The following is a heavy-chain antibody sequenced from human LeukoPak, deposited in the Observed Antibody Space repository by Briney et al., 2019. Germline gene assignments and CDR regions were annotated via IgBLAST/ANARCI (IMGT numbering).Heavy chain of an antibody. J-gene: IGHJ6*03. V-gene: IGHV4-38-2*01. D-gene: IGHD3-3*01. CDR2: IYHSGSI. CDR1: GYSISSGYY. Sequence: PSETLSLTCAVSGYSISSGYYWGWIRPPPGKGLEWIGSIYHSGSIYYNPSLKSRVTISVDTSKNQFSLKLSSVTAADTAVYYCARQRDYDFWSGVYYYYYMDVWGKGTTVTVSS. CDR3: ARQRDYDFWSGVYYYYYMDV.